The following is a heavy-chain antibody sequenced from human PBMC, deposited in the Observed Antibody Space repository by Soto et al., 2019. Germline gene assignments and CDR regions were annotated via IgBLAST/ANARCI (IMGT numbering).Heavy chain of an antibody. CDR3: ARVSFLEDYYYMDV. J-gene: IGHJ6*03. CDR2: IWYDGSNK. V-gene: IGHV3-33*01. CDR1: GFTFSSYG. Sequence: ESGGGVVQPGRSLRLSCAASGFTFSSYGMHWVRQAPGKGLEWVAVIWYDGSNKYYADSVKGRFTISRDNSKNTLYLQMNSLRAEDTAVYYCARVSFLEDYYYMDVWGKGTTVTVSS. D-gene: IGHD3-3*01.